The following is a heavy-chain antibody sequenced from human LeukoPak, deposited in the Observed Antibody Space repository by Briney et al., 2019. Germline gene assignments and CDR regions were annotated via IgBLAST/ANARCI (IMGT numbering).Heavy chain of an antibody. D-gene: IGHD3-3*01. Sequence: SXXLSLTCAVYGGSFSGYYWSWIRQPPGKGLEWIGEINHSGSTNYNPSLKSRVTISVDTSKNQFSLKLSSVTAADTAVYYCARIAVRFLEWLSPHNWFDPWGQGTLVTVSS. V-gene: IGHV4-34*01. CDR3: ARIAVRFLEWLSPHNWFDP. CDR1: GGSFSGYY. CDR2: INHSGST. J-gene: IGHJ5*02.